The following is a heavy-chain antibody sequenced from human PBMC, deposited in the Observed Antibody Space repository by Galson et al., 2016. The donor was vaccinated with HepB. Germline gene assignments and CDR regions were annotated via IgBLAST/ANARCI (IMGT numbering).Heavy chain of an antibody. D-gene: IGHD2-15*01. CDR2: ISAYNGNT. CDR3: AKDELPYCSLGRWALQH. J-gene: IGHJ1*01. V-gene: IGHV1-18*01. Sequence: SVKVSCKGSGYPFSDYGINWVRQAPGHGLEWMGWISAYNGNTGYAQTFQGRVTMTTDTSTNTAHMEVRSLISDDTAVYYCAKDELPYCSLGRWALQHWGQGTLVSVSS. CDR1: GYPFSDYG.